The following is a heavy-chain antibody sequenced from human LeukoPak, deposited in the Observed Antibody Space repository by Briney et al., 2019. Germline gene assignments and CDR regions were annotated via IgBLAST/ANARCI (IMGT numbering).Heavy chain of an antibody. CDR1: GYTFTGYY. J-gene: IGHJ1*01. CDR3: ARGGTDEYFQH. V-gene: IGHV1-2*02. D-gene: IGHD1-26*01. Sequence: ASVTVSCKSSGYTFTGYYIRWVREAPGQGLEWMGWIHPNSGGTNYAQKFQGRVTMTRDTSITTAYMELSGLRSDDTAVYYCARGGTDEYFQHWGQGTLVTVSS. CDR2: IHPNSGGT.